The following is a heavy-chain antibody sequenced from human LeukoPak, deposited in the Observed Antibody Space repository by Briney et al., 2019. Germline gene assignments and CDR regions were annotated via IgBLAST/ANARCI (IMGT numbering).Heavy chain of an antibody. V-gene: IGHV3-23*01. CDR1: GFAFSVYA. D-gene: IGHD5-18*01. CDR2: ISGNGGST. CDR3: AKGIELWLTYFDH. Sequence: GGSLRLSCTASGFAFSVYAMNWVRQAPGTGLEWVSAISGNGGSTYYADSVKGRFTISRDDSKNTLSLQMNSLRAEDTAVYYCAKGIELWLTYFDHWGQGTLVTASS. J-gene: IGHJ4*02.